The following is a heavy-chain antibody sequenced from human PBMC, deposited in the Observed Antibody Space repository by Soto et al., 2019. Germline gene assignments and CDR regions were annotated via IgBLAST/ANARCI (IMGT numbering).Heavy chain of an antibody. D-gene: IGHD2-15*01. Sequence: PSETLSLTCTVSGGSISSYYWSWIRQPPGKGLEWIGYIYYSGSTNYNPSLKSRVTISVDTSKDQFSLKLSSVTAADTAVYYCMLGSAWKASDYWGQGTLVTVSS. CDR3: MLGSAWKASDY. CDR2: IYYSGST. CDR1: GGSISSYY. J-gene: IGHJ4*02. V-gene: IGHV4-59*08.